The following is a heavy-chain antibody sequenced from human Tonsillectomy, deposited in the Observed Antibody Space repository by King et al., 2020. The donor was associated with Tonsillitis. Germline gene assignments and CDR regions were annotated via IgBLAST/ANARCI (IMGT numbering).Heavy chain of an antibody. D-gene: IGHD5-12*01. J-gene: IGHJ4*02. CDR3: ARYSVYSSRREVYY. V-gene: IGHV1-18*04. CDR2: ISAYNGNT. Sequence: QLVQSGAEVKKPGASVKVSCKASGYTFTSYGISWVRQAPGQGLEWMGWISAYNGNTNYAQKLQGRVTLTTDTSTSTAYMELRRLRSDDTAMYYCARYSVYSSRREVYYWGQGTLVTVSS. CDR1: GYTFTSYG.